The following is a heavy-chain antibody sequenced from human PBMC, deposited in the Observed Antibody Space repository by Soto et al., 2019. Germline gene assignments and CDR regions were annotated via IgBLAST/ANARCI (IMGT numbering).Heavy chain of an antibody. Sequence: EVQLLESGGGLVQPGGSLRLSCAASGFTFSSYAMSWVRQAPGKGLEWVSSVSGSSGSKSYADSVKGRFTISRANSKSTVYLQMNSLRVEDTGVYFCAKDWCSGTTCYCLENWGQGTLVTVSS. V-gene: IGHV3-23*01. D-gene: IGHD1-7*01. CDR2: VSGSSGSK. CDR1: GFTFSSYA. CDR3: AKDWCSGTTCYCLEN. J-gene: IGHJ4*02.